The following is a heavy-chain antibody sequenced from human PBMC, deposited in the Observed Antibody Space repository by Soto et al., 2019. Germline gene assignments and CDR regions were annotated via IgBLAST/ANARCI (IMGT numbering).Heavy chain of an antibody. D-gene: IGHD3-3*01. CDR3: ARHYLYSFSSYFDY. V-gene: IGHV4-4*02. Sequence: PSETMSLTCAVSGGSISSSNWWSRVRQPPGKVLAWIGYIYYSGSTDYNPSLRSRVTISVDTSKNQFSLKLSSATAADTAVYYCARHYLYSFSSYFDYWGQGILVTVSS. J-gene: IGHJ4*02. CDR2: IYYSGST. CDR1: GGSISSSNW.